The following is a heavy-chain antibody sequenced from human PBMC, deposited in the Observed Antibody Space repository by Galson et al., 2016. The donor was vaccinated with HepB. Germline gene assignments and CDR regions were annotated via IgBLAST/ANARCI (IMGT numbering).Heavy chain of an antibody. J-gene: IGHJ4*02. CDR1: GLTFNNYA. CDR2: ISNSGGST. V-gene: IGHV3-23*01. CDR3: AGGYYGSGSYYAY. Sequence: SLRLSCAASGLTFNNYAMHWVRQAPGKGLEWVSVISNSGGSTYYADSVKGRFTISRDNSKTTLYLQMNSLRAEDTAVYYCAGGYYGSGSYYAYWGQGTLVTVSS. D-gene: IGHD3-10*01.